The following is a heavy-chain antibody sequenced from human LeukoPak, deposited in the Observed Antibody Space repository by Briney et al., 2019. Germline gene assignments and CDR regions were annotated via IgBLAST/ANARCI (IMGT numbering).Heavy chain of an antibody. Sequence: GASVKVSCKASGYTFTGYYMHWVRQAPGQGLEWMGWINPNSGGTNYAQKFQGRVTTTRDTSTSTAYMELSRLRSDDTAVYYWARDRRSSSWLDPWGQGTLVTVSS. J-gene: IGHJ5*02. D-gene: IGHD6-13*01. CDR3: ARDRRSSSWLDP. CDR2: INPNSGGT. V-gene: IGHV1-2*02. CDR1: GYTFTGYY.